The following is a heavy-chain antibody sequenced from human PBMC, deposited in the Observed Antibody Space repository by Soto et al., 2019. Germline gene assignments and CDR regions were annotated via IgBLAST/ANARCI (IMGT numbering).Heavy chain of an antibody. CDR2: IYYSGST. D-gene: IGHD6-6*01. CDR1: GGSIGSISYY. J-gene: IGHJ5*02. V-gene: IGHV4-39*01. Sequence: AETLCLTFTVSGGSIGSISYYGGWIRQPPGKGLELIGGIYYSGSTYYNPSLKSGVTISVDTSKNQISLKLSSVTAADKAVDHCASAPKVWEKIEYSSLSGLSFHXWGQGTLVTVSX. CDR3: ASAPKVWEKIEYSSLSGLSFHX.